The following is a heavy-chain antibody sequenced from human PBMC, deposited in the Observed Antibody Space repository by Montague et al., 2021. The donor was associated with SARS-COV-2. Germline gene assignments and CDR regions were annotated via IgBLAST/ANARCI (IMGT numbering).Heavy chain of an antibody. CDR1: GFSLSTSGMC. J-gene: IGHJ3*02. V-gene: IGHV2-70*01. CDR2: IAWDDDK. CDR3: ARIWGATRGDAFDI. D-gene: IGHD1-26*01. Sequence: PALVKPTQTLTLTCTFSGFSLSTSGMCVSWIRQPPGKALEWLALIAWDDDKYYSTSLRTRLTTSKDTSKNQVVLTMTNMDPVDTATYYCARIWGATRGDAFDIWGQGTMVTVSS.